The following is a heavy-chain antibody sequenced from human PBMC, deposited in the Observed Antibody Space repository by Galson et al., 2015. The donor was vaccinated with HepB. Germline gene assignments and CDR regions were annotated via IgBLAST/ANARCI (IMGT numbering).Heavy chain of an antibody. J-gene: IGHJ4*02. V-gene: IGHV1-2*04. CDR2: INPNSGGT. CDR3: ARGGPYSSSGYAGSYYFDY. D-gene: IGHD6-13*01. CDR1: GYTFTGYY. Sequence: SVKVSCKASGYTFTGYYMHWVRQAPGQGLEWMGWINPNSGGTNYAQKFQGWVTMTRDTSISTAYMELSRLRSDDTAVYYCARGGPYSSSGYAGSYYFDYWGQGTLVTVSS.